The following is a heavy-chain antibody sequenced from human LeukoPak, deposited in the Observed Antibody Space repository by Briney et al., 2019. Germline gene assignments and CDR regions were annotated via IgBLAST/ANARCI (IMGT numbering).Heavy chain of an antibody. J-gene: IGHJ6*03. CDR3: ARGPIELWIHNAMDV. V-gene: IGHV3-49*04. CDR2: IRSKAYRGTT. CDR1: GFIFGDHA. Sequence: GGALRLSCTGSGFIFGDHAMSWVRQAPGKGLEWVGFIRSKAYRGTTEYAASVEGRFTITRDDLASIAYLQMNSLRPEDTAVYYCARGPIELWIHNAMDVGGEGTTVTVSS. D-gene: IGHD5-18*01.